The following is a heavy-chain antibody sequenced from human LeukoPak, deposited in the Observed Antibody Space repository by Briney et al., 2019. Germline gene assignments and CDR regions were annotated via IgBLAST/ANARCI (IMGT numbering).Heavy chain of an antibody. V-gene: IGHV4-61*02. J-gene: IGHJ4*02. CDR1: GGSISGGSYY. CDR3: ARTYYYDSSGYYPFDY. D-gene: IGHD3-22*01. CDR2: IYTSGST. Sequence: SETLSLTCTVSGGSISGGSYYWSWIRQPAGKGLEWIGRIYTSGSTNYNPSLKSRVTISVDTSKNQFSLKLSSVTAADTAVYYCARTYYYDSSGYYPFDYWGQGTLVTVSS.